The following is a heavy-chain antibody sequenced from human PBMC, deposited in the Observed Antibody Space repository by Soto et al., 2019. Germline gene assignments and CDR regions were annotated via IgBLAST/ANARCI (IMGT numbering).Heavy chain of an antibody. V-gene: IGHV4-4*02. CDR1: GGSISSRNW. CDR2: IYHSAST. Sequence: AETLSLTCAVSGGSISSRNWLSWVRQLPGKGLEWIGEIYHSASTNYNPSHKSRVNISVDKSKNRFSLQLSSVTAADTAVYYCAGFSSSWYTDAFDIWGQGTMVTVSS. D-gene: IGHD6-13*01. J-gene: IGHJ3*02. CDR3: AGFSSSWYTDAFDI.